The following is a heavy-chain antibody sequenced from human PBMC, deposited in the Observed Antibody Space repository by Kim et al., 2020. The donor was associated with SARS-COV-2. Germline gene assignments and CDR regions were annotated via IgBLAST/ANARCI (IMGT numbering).Heavy chain of an antibody. Sequence: ASVKVSCKVSGYTLTELSMHWVRQAPGKGLEWMGGFDPEDGETIYAQKFQGSVTMNEDTSTDTAYMELSSLRSEDTAVYYCATGVAVAGRSSDYYYYYGMDVWGQGTTVTDSS. CDR2: FDPEDGET. V-gene: IGHV1-24*01. D-gene: IGHD6-19*01. CDR3: ATGVAVAGRSSDYYYYYGMDV. CDR1: GYTLTELS. J-gene: IGHJ6*02.